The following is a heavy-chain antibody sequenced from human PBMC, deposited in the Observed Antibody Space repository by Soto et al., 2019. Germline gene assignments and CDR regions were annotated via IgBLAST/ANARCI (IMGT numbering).Heavy chain of an antibody. D-gene: IGHD2-21*01. Sequence: GGSLRLSCAASGFTFSSYGMHWVRQAPGKGLEWVAVISYDGSNKYYADSVKGRFTISRDNSKNTLYLQMNSLRAEDTAVYYCAKGAEGGDNWFDPWGQGTLVTVSS. CDR2: ISYDGSNK. CDR3: AKGAEGGDNWFDP. V-gene: IGHV3-30*18. CDR1: GFTFSSYG. J-gene: IGHJ5*02.